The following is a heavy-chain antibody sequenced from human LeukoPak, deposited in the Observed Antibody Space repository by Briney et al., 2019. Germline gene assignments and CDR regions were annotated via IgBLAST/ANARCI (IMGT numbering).Heavy chain of an antibody. D-gene: IGHD6-13*01. J-gene: IGHJ4*02. CDR1: GFTFDDYA. CDR2: ISWNSGSI. Sequence: PGRSLRLSCAASGFTFDDYAMHWVRQAPGKGLEWVSGISWNSGSIGYADSVKGRFTISRDNAKSSLYLQMNSLRAEDTALYYCAKSWYFGQSFSGYFDYWGQGTLVTVSS. CDR3: AKSWYFGQSFSGYFDY. V-gene: IGHV3-9*01.